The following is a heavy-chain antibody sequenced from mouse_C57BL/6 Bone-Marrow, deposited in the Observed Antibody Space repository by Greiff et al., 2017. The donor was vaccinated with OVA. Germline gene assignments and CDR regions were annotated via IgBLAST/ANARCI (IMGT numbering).Heavy chain of an antibody. V-gene: IGHV1-64*01. D-gene: IGHD1-1*01. Sequence: QVQLQQPGAELVKPGASVKLSCKASGYTFTSYWMHWVKQRPGQGLEWIGMINPNSGSTNYNEKFKSKATLTVDKSSSTAYMQLSSLTSEDSAVYYCATDYYGSRAMDYWGQGTSVTVSS. CDR3: ATDYYGSRAMDY. CDR1: GYTFTSYW. CDR2: INPNSGST. J-gene: IGHJ4*01.